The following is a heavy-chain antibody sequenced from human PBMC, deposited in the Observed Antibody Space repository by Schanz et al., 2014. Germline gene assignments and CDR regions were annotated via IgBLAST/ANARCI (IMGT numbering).Heavy chain of an antibody. Sequence: QVQLVQSGAEVKKPGASVKVSCKASGYTFSSYGITWVRQAPGQGLEWMGWINGYNGHTLYAQKFQGRVTMTTDTSTSTSYMELTSLRFDDTAVYYGAREFSAYVGNYFDYWGQGTLVTVSS. CDR1: GYTFSSYG. J-gene: IGHJ4*02. CDR3: AREFSAYVGNYFDY. V-gene: IGHV1-18*01. CDR2: INGYNGHT. D-gene: IGHD5-12*01.